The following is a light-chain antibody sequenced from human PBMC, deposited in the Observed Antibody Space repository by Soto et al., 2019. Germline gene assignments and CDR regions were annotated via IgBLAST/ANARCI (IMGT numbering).Light chain of an antibody. CDR2: GAT. J-gene: IGKJ5*01. CDR1: ESIGDY. CDR3: LQDYNSPIT. V-gene: IGKV3-11*01. Sequence: PGERATLSCWASESIGDYLAWYQQKPGQAPRLLIYGATMRTTGTPDRFSGAGSETHFTLTISSLEPEDFATYYCLQDYNSPITFGQGTRLEIK.